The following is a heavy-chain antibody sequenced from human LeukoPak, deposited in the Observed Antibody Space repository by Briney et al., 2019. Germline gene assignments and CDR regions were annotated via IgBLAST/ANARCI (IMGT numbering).Heavy chain of an antibody. Sequence: GGSLRLSCAASGFTFSNAWMSWVRQAPGKGLEWVGRIKSKTDGGTTDYAAPVKGRFTISRDDSKNTLYLQMNSLKTEDTAVYYCTTVDTAVYYYYYMDVWGKGTTVTVSS. CDR1: GFTFSNAW. CDR3: TTVDTAVYYYYYMDV. D-gene: IGHD5-18*01. CDR2: IKSKTDGGTT. J-gene: IGHJ6*03. V-gene: IGHV3-15*01.